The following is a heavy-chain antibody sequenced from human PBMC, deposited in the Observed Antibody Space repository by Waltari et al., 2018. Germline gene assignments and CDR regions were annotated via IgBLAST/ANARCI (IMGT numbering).Heavy chain of an antibody. CDR2: IRSKAYGGTT. Sequence: EVQLVESGGGLVQPGRSLRLSCTASGFTFGDYAMSWFRQAPGKGLEWVGFIRSKAYGGTTEYAASVKGRFTISRDDSKSIAYLQMNSLKTEDTAVYYCTSTGAARDYYGMDVWGQGTTVTVSS. V-gene: IGHV3-49*03. CDR1: GFTFGDYA. D-gene: IGHD6-13*01. CDR3: TSTGAARDYYGMDV. J-gene: IGHJ6*02.